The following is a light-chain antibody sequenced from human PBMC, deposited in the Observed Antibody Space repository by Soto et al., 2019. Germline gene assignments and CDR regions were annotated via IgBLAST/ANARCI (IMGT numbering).Light chain of an antibody. J-gene: IGLJ3*02. Sequence: QSALTQPASVSGSPGQSITISCTGTSSDVGGYNYVSWYQQHPGKAPKLMIYEVSNRPSGVSNRFSGSKSGNTASLTISGLQAEDEADYYCSSYTSSSSGVFGGGTKVPV. CDR2: EVS. CDR3: SSYTSSSSGV. V-gene: IGLV2-14*01. CDR1: SSDVGGYNY.